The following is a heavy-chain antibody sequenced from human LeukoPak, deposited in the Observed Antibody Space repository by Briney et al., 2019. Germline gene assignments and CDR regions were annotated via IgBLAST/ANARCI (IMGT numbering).Heavy chain of an antibody. CDR1: GFTFSSYG. CDR2: ISYDGSNK. CDR3: ARETRTPKYCSSTSCPIRGFDP. J-gene: IGHJ5*02. V-gene: IGHV3-30*03. Sequence: PGRSLRLSCAASGFTFSSYGMHWVRQAPGKGLEWVAVISYDGSNKYYADSVKGRFTISRDNSKNTLYLQMNSLRAEDTAVYYCARETRTPKYCSSTSCPIRGFDPWGQGTPVIVSS. D-gene: IGHD2-2*01.